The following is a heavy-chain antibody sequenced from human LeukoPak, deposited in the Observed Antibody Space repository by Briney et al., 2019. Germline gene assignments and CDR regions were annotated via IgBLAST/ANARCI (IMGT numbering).Heavy chain of an antibody. CDR1: GYTFAGYY. CDR3: ARDLMVGAADGDF. Sequence: ASVKVSCKASGYTFAGYYMHWVRQAPGQGLEWMGWISPNSGGTNYAQKFQGRVTMTRDTSISTAYVELSRLRSDDTAVYYCARDLMVGAADGDFWGQGTLVTVSS. CDR2: ISPNSGGT. V-gene: IGHV1-2*02. D-gene: IGHD2-15*01. J-gene: IGHJ4*02.